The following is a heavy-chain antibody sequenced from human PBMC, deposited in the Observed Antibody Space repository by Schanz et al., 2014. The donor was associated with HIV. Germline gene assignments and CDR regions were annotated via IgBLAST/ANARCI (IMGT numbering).Heavy chain of an antibody. J-gene: IGHJ6*02. D-gene: IGHD5-18*01. Sequence: VQLVESGGGVVRPGRSLRLSCAASGFTFSTSSLNWVRQAPGKGLEWVARSRVKSDSYATEYAASVTGRFTISRDDSKNSVYLQMNSLNIEDTAVYYCRGYRFYYGVDFWGQGTTVTVS. CDR3: RGYRFYYGVDF. CDR1: GFTFSTSS. CDR2: SRVKSDSYAT. V-gene: IGHV3-72*01.